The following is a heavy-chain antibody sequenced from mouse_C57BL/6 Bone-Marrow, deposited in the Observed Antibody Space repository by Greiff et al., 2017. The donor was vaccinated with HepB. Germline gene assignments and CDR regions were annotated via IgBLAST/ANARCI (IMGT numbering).Heavy chain of an antibody. V-gene: IGHV1-82*01. J-gene: IGHJ4*01. CDR3: AREVSYYEYDGVPFYYYAMDY. D-gene: IGHD2-4*01. CDR1: GYAFSSSW. CDR2: IYPGDGDT. Sequence: VKLQESGPELVKPGASVKISCKASGYAFSSSWMNWVKQRPGKGLEWIGRIYPGDGDTNYNGKFKGKATLTADKSSSTAYMQLSSLTSEDSAIYYCAREVSYYEYDGVPFYYYAMDYWGQGTSVTVSS.